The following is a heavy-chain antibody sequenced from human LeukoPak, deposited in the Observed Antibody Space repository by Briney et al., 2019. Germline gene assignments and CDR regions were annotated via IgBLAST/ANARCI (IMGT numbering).Heavy chain of an antibody. CDR1: GFTFSNYA. V-gene: IGHV3-23*01. CDR2: ISGSGGTT. CDR3: AKSFGIAAAGASFDY. J-gene: IGHJ4*02. D-gene: IGHD6-13*01. Sequence: SGGSLRLSCAASGFTFSNYAMSWVRQAPGKGLEWVSTISGSGGTTYYADSVKGRFTISRDNSKNTLYLQMNSLRVEDTAVYYCAKSFGIAAAGASFDYWGQGTLVTVCS.